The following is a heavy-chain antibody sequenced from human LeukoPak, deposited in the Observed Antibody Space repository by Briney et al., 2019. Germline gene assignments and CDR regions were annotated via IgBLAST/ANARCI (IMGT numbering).Heavy chain of an antibody. V-gene: IGHV1-2*02. CDR3: ARDLPVMAEFFDY. Sequence: ASVKVSCKASGYTFTGYYMHWVRQAPGQGLEWMGWINPNSGGTNYAQKFQGRVTMTRDTSISTAYMELSRLRSDDTAVYYCARDLPVMAEFFDYWGQGTLVTVSS. J-gene: IGHJ4*02. CDR1: GYTFTGYY. CDR2: INPNSGGT. D-gene: IGHD3-16*01.